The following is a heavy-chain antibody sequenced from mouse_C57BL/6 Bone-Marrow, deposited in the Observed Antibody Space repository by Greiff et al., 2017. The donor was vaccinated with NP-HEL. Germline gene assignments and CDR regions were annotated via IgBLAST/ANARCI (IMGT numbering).Heavy chain of an antibody. CDR1: GFNIKDDY. CDR2: IDPENGDT. V-gene: IGHV14-4*01. D-gene: IGHD4-1*01. J-gene: IGHJ3*01. Sequence: EVQRVESGAELVRPGASVKLSCTASGFNIKDDYMHWVKQRPEQGLEWIGWIDPENGDTEYASKFQGKATITADTSSNTAYLQLSSLTSEDTAVYYCTLWDWFAYWGQGTLVTVSA. CDR3: TLWDWFAY.